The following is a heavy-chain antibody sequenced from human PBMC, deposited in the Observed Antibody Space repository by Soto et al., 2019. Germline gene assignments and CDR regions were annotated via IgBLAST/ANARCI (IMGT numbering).Heavy chain of an antibody. D-gene: IGHD5-12*01. V-gene: IGHV3-66*01. CDR1: GFSVGDNY. J-gene: IGHJ3*01. Sequence: EVQLVESGGGLVQPGGSLRLSCAASGFSVGDNYMKWVRQAPGKGLEWVSLIYSVGSTFYADSGKGRFTISRDNATNTLFLQIKNLRVDDTAVYYCARDRGYRWGQGTMVTVSA. CDR2: IYSVGST. CDR3: ARDRGYR.